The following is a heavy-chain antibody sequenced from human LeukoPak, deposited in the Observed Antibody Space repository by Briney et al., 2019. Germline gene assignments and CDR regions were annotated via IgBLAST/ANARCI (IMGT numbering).Heavy chain of an antibody. J-gene: IGHJ4*02. CDR2: ISPNRGGT. Sequence: ASVNVSCKASGFTFSGYYMHWVRQAPGQGVEWMACISPNRGGTNYVRKFQGRVTVTRETSISTDYMEISGLTSDDTALYYCAREPSGSGGYDYWGQGTLVTVSS. CDR3: AREPSGSGGYDY. D-gene: IGHD3-10*01. CDR1: GFTFSGYY. V-gene: IGHV1-2*02.